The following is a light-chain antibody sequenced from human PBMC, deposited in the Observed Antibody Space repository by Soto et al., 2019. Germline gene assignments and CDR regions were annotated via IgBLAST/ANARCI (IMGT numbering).Light chain of an antibody. Sequence: EIVLTQSPATLSLSPGERATLACRASQSVSSYLAWYQQKPGQAPRLLIYAASNRATGISARFSGSGSGIDFTLTISSLEPEDFAVYYCQQRSNWPPHFGQGTRLEIK. CDR2: AAS. CDR3: QQRSNWPPH. CDR1: QSVSSY. V-gene: IGKV3-11*01. J-gene: IGKJ5*01.